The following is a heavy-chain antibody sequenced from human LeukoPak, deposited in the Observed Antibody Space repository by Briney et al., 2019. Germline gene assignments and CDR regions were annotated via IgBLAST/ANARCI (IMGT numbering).Heavy chain of an antibody. Sequence: ASVKVSCKASGYTFTMYGMNWVRQAPGQGLEWMGWISAYNGNTNYAQKLQGRVTMTTDTSTSTAYMELRSLRSDDTAVYYCAREGYYDSSGYNPFQHWGQGTLVTVSS. CDR1: GYTFTMYG. V-gene: IGHV1-18*01. D-gene: IGHD3-22*01. J-gene: IGHJ1*01. CDR3: AREGYYDSSGYNPFQH. CDR2: ISAYNGNT.